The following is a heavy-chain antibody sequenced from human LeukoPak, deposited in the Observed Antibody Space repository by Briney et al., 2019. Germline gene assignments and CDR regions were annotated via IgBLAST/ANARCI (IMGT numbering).Heavy chain of an antibody. V-gene: IGHV3-66*01. J-gene: IGHJ4*02. CDR2: IYSGGST. Sequence: GGSLRLSCAASGFTVSSNYMSWVRQAPGKGLEWVSVIYSGGSTYYADSVKGRFTISRDNAKNSLYLQMNSLRAEDTAVYYCARAFRAAAGTSEGDYWGQGTLVTVSS. CDR1: GFTVSSNY. D-gene: IGHD6-13*01. CDR3: ARAFRAAAGTSEGDY.